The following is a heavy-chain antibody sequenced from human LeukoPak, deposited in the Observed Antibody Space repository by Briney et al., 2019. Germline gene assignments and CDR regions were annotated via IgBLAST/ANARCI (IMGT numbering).Heavy chain of an antibody. V-gene: IGHV3-53*01. CDR1: GFTVSSNY. CDR2: IYSGGST. J-gene: IGHJ4*02. D-gene: IGHD3-3*01. Sequence: GGSLRLSCAASGFTVSSNYMSWVRQAPGKGLEWVSVIYSGGSTYYADSVKGRFTISRDNSKNTLYLQMNSLRAEDTAVYYCARDRPFWSGYHYFDYWGQGTLVTVSS. CDR3: ARDRPFWSGYHYFDY.